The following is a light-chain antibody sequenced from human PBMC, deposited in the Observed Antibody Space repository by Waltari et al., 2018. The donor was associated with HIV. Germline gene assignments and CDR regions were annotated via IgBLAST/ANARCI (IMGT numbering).Light chain of an antibody. J-gene: IGLJ3*02. CDR1: SSNIGSNA. Sequence: QSVLTQPPSASGTPGQRVTISCSGSSSNIGSNAVNWYQQLPGAAPKLLFYSDTQRPSGVPDRFSGSRSGTSASLAISGLQSGDEADYYCAAWDDSLNGPLFGGGTKLTVL. CDR3: AAWDDSLNGPL. V-gene: IGLV1-44*01. CDR2: SDT.